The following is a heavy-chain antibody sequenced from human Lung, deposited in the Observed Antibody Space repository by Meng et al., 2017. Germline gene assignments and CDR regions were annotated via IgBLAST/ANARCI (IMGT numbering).Heavy chain of an antibody. J-gene: IGHJ4*02. CDR1: GFTVSNYA. CDR3: ARGTRVSCTGVICYPFDF. V-gene: IGHV3-23*01. CDR2: TAATDGGT. D-gene: IGHD2-8*02. Sequence: EVQLLESGGGLVQPGGSLRRSCAASGFTVSNYAMSWVRQAPEKGLEWVSATAATDGGTYHAASVRGRFTISRDNSKNTLSLQMNSLRADDTAIYYCARGTRVSCTGVICYPFDFWGQGTLVTVSS.